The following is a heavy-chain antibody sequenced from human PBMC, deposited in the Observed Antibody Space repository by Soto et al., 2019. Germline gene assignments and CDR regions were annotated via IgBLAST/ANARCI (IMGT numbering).Heavy chain of an antibody. D-gene: IGHD6-19*01. J-gene: IGHJ6*02. V-gene: IGHV1-18*01. CDR3: ARDRRLGNNAPVYYYYGMDV. CDR2: ISPYIGNT. CDR1: GYTFTSYG. Sequence: GASVKVSCKASGYTFTSYGISGVRQAPGQGLEWMGWISPYIGNTNYAQKLQGRVTITTDESTSTAYMELSSLRSEDTAVYYCARDRRLGNNAPVYYYYGMDVWGQGTTVTVSS.